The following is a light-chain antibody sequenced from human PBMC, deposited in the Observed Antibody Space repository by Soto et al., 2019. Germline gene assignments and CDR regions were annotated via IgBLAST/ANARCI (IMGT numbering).Light chain of an antibody. J-gene: IGKJ1*01. V-gene: IGKV1-5*01. CDR2: TAS. CDR1: QGVGSW. Sequence: DIQMTPSPSTLSGSVVDRVTITCRASQGVGSWLAWYQQKPGKAPKLLIYTASTLQSGVPSRFSGSGSGTEFTLTISSLQPDDFATYYCQHYNSYSEAFGQGTKVDIK. CDR3: QHYNSYSEA.